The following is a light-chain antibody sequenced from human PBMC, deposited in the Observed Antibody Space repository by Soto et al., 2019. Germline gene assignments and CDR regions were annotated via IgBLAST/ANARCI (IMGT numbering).Light chain of an antibody. CDR2: DAS. Sequence: DIQMTQSPSTLSASVGDRVTITCRASQSISSWLAWYQQKPGKAPKLLIFDASSLESGTPSRFSGRRSGTQFTLTISSLQPDDFATYYCQQYNSYSLTFGQGTLLEIK. V-gene: IGKV1-5*01. CDR1: QSISSW. CDR3: QQYNSYSLT. J-gene: IGKJ5*01.